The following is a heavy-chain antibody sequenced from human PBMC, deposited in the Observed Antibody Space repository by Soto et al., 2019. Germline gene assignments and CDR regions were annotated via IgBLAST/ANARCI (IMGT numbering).Heavy chain of an antibody. D-gene: IGHD2-2*01. Sequence: QVQLVQSGAEVKKPGSSVKVSCKASGGTFSSYAISWVRQAPGQGLEWMGGIIPIFGTANYAQKFQGRVTITADESTSTAYMELSSLRSEDTAVYYCARGGVDGGIVVVPAASLDPWGQGTLVTVSS. CDR2: IIPIFGTA. J-gene: IGHJ5*02. CDR1: GGTFSSYA. V-gene: IGHV1-69*01. CDR3: ARGGVDGGIVVVPAASLDP.